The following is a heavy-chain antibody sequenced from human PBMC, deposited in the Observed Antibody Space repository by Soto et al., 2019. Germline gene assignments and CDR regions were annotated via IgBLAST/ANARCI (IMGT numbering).Heavy chain of an antibody. Sequence: QVQLVQSGAEVKKPGSSVKVSCKASGGTFSSYAISWVRQAPGQGLEWMGGIIPIFGTANYAQKFQGRVTITADKYTSTAYMELSSLRSEDTAVYYCARDVLAARLVYWFDPWGQGTLVTVSS. CDR1: GGTFSSYA. J-gene: IGHJ5*02. CDR3: ARDVLAARLVYWFDP. CDR2: IIPIFGTA. V-gene: IGHV1-69*06. D-gene: IGHD6-6*01.